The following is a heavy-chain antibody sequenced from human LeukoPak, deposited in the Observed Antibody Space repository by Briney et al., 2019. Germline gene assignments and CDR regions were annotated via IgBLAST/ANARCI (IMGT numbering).Heavy chain of an antibody. CDR1: GFTFSSYS. Sequence: PGGSLRLSCAATGFTFSSYSMNWVRQAPGKGLEWVSYISSSSSTIYYADSVKGRFTISRDNAKNSLYLQMNSLRDEDTAVYYCANSITMVRGVSWFGAFDIWGQGTMVTVSS. CDR3: ANSITMVRGVSWFGAFDI. J-gene: IGHJ3*02. D-gene: IGHD3-10*01. CDR2: ISSSSSTI. V-gene: IGHV3-48*02.